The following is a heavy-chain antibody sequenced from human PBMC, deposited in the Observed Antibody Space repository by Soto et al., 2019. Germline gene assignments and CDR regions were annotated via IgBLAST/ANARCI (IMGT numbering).Heavy chain of an antibody. CDR2: IYSGGST. V-gene: IGHV3-66*01. D-gene: IGHD3-22*01. J-gene: IGHJ3*02. CDR1: GFTVSSNY. CDR3: ARDPRHYYDSSGYYASAFDI. Sequence: EVQLVESGGGLVQPGGYLRLSCAASGFTVSSNYMSWVRQAPGKGLEWVSVIYSGGSTYYADSVKGRFTISRDNSKNTLYLQMNSLRAEDTAVYYCARDPRHYYDSSGYYASAFDIWGQGTMVTVSS.